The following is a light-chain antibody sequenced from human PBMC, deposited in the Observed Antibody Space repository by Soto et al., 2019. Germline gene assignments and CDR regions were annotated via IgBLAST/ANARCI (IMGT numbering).Light chain of an antibody. V-gene: IGLV1-44*01. CDR2: SNN. J-gene: IGLJ2*01. Sequence: QSVLPQTPSVSGTPGQTVTISCSGSSSNIGRNYVYWYQQLPGTAPKLLIYSNNQRPSGVPDRFSGSKSGTSASLAISGLQSEDEADYYCAAWDDSLNGPVFGGGTKLTV. CDR3: AAWDDSLNGPV. CDR1: SSNIGRNY.